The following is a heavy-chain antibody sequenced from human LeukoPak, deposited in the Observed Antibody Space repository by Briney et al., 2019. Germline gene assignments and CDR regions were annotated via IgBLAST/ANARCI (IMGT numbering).Heavy chain of an antibody. J-gene: IGHJ4*02. CDR2: TSYSEGT. V-gene: IGHV4-31*03. Sequence: RASETLSLTCTVSGGSVSRGGYYWNWIRQHPGKGLEWIGFTSYSEGTYYNPSLMSRITISVDRSQNQFSLKMRDVTAADTAVYFCAAADWESFYLDSWGQGALVAVSS. CDR1: GGSVSRGGYY. D-gene: IGHD1-26*01. CDR3: AAADWESFYLDS.